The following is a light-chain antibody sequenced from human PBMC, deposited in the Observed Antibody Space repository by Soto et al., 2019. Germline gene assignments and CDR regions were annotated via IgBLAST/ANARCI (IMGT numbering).Light chain of an antibody. CDR1: QSISNR. Sequence: DIQMTQFPSTLSASVGDRVTITCRASQSISNRSAWFQQKSGEAPNLLIHKASSLESGVPSRFSGSGSGTEFTLTIGSLQPDDFATDYCQQYNTYSWTFGQGTKVDIK. CDR3: QQYNTYSWT. J-gene: IGKJ1*01. CDR2: KAS. V-gene: IGKV1-5*03.